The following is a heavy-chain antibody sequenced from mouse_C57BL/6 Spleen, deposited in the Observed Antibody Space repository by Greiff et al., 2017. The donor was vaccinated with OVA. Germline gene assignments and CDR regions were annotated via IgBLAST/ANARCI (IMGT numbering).Heavy chain of an antibody. Sequence: EVQLQQSGPELVKPGASVKISCKASGYTFTDYYMNWVKQSHGKSLEWIGDINPNNGGTSYNQKFKGKATLTVDKSSSTAYMELRSLTSEDSAVYYCARVPKIPYGNYLDYWGQGTTLTVSS. CDR1: GYTFTDYY. CDR2: INPNNGGT. V-gene: IGHV1-26*01. D-gene: IGHD2-1*01. J-gene: IGHJ2*01. CDR3: ARVPKIPYGNYLDY.